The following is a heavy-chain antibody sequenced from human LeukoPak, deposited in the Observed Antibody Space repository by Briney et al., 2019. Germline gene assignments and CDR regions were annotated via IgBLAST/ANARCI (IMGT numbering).Heavy chain of an antibody. CDR1: GFTFDDYA. CDR3: AKEGSSSAYYFDY. Sequence: GGSLRLSCAASGFTFDDYAMHWVRQAPGKGLEWVAVISYDGSNKYYADSVKGRFTISRDNSKNTLYLQMNSLRAEDTAVYYCAKEGSSSAYYFDYWGQGTLVTVSS. CDR2: ISYDGSNK. D-gene: IGHD6-6*01. V-gene: IGHV3-30*18. J-gene: IGHJ4*02.